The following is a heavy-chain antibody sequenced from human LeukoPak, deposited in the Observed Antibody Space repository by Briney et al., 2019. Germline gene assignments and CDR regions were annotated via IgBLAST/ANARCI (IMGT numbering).Heavy chain of an antibody. D-gene: IGHD3-22*01. J-gene: IGHJ4*02. CDR3: ARGPDSSGYYYFDY. CDR1: GGSISSGDYY. CDR2: IYYSGST. Sequence: SETLSLTCAVSGGSISSGDYYWSWIRQPPGKGLEWIGYIYYSGSTYYNPSLKSRVTISVDTSKNQFSLKLSSVTAADTAVYYCARGPDSSGYYYFDYWGQGTLVTVSS. V-gene: IGHV4-30-4*01.